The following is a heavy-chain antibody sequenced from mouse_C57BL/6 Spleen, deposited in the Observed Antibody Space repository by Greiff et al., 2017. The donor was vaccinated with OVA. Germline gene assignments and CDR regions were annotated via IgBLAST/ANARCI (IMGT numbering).Heavy chain of an antibody. Sequence: EVQLQQSGAELAKPGASVKLSCTASGFNIKDDYMHWVKQRPEQGLEWIGWIDPENGDTEYASKFQGKATITADTSSNTAYLQLSSLTSEDTAVYYCATSLYYSGRDYAMDYWGQGTSVTVSS. CDR2: IDPENGDT. D-gene: IGHD2-12*01. J-gene: IGHJ4*01. V-gene: IGHV14-4*01. CDR3: ATSLYYSGRDYAMDY. CDR1: GFNIKDDY.